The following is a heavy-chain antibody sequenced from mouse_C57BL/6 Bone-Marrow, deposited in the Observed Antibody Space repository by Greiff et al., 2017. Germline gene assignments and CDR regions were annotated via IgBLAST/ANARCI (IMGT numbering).Heavy chain of an antibody. J-gene: IGHJ3*01. CDR3: ARGVAY. CDR1: GYTFTDYY. Sequence: VKLQESGAELVRPGASVKLSCKASGYTFTDYYINWVKQRPGQGLEWIARIYPGSGNTYYNEKFKGKATLTAEKSSSTAYMQLSSLTSEDSAVYFCARGVAYWGQGTLVTVSA. V-gene: IGHV1-76*01. CDR2: IYPGSGNT.